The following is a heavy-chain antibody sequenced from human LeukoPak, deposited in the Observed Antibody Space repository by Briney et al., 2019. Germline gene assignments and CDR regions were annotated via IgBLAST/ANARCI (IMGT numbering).Heavy chain of an antibody. Sequence: GESLQISCKGYAYSSTSYGISWVRPMPRQGLEWMGRIESSDSYTNYSPSFPGHVTISADKTISTAYLQWSSPKASDTAMYYCARHNNCSGGSCGAFDIWGQGTMVTASS. J-gene: IGHJ3*02. CDR1: AYSSTSYG. D-gene: IGHD2-15*01. CDR2: IESSDSYT. V-gene: IGHV5-10-1*01. CDR3: ARHNNCSGGSCGAFDI.